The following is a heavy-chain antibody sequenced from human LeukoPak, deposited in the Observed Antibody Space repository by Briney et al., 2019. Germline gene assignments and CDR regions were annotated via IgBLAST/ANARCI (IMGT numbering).Heavy chain of an antibody. CDR2: ISGSGDST. CDR3: AELGITMIGGV. D-gene: IGHD3-10*02. CDR1: GFTFSSYA. J-gene: IGHJ6*04. Sequence: GESLRLSCAASGFTFSSYAMNWVRQAPGKGLEWGSAISGSGDSTYYADSVKGRFTISRDNSKNTLYLQMNSLRAEDTAVYYCAELGITMIGGVWGKGTTVTISS. V-gene: IGHV3-23*01.